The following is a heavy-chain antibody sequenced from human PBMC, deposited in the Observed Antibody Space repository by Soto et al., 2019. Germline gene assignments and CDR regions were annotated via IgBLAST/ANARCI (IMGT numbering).Heavy chain of an antibody. D-gene: IGHD2-21*01. J-gene: IGHJ6*02. CDR3: ARDGGGEDPTGDPKKYYYYGMDV. CDR2: IYSGGST. CDR1: GFTVSSNY. V-gene: IGHV3-53*01. Sequence: PGGSLRLSCAASGFTVSSNYMSWVRQAPGKGLEWVSVIYSGGSTYYADSVKGRFTISRDNSKNTLYLQMNSLRAEDTAVYYCARDGGGEDPTGDPKKYYYYGMDVWGQGTTVTVSS.